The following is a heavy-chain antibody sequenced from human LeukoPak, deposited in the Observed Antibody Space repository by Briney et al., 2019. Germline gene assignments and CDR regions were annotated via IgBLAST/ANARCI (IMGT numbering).Heavy chain of an antibody. J-gene: IGHJ4*02. CDR2: ITSSGGGT. D-gene: IGHD6-6*01. CDR1: GFTFSSYA. V-gene: IGHV3-23*01. Sequence: AGGSLRLSCAASGFTFSSYAMSWVRQAPGKGLEWVSAITSSGGGTYYADSVKGRFTISGDNSKSTLYLQMNSLGVDDTALYYCATRIEQQLVPGGQGTLVTVSS. CDR3: ATRIEQQLVP.